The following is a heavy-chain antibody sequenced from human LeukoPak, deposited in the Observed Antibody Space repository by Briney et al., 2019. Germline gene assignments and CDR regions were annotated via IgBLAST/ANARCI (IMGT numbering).Heavy chain of an antibody. V-gene: IGHV3-23*01. CDR1: GFTFSSYG. CDR2: ISANGINT. Sequence: GGTLRLSCAASGFTFSSYGMSWVRQAPGKGLHWLSAISANGINTYYADSVKGRFTISRDNSKNTLYLHMHSLRADDTALYYCAKDLHGAFDYWGQGILATVSS. J-gene: IGHJ4*02. D-gene: IGHD3-10*01. CDR3: AKDLHGAFDY.